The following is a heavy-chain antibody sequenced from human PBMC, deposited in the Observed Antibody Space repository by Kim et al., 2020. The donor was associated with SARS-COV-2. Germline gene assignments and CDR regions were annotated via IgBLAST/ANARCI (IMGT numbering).Heavy chain of an antibody. CDR1: GFTFSSYW. CDR3: ARGQNTARTGRYFDL. CDR2: INSDGSST. V-gene: IGHV3-74*01. J-gene: IGHJ2*01. Sequence: GGSLRLSCAASGFTFSSYWMHWVRQAPGKGLVWVSRINSDGSSTSYADSVKGRFTISRDNAKNTLYLQMNSLRAEDTAVYYCARGQNTARTGRYFDLWGRGTLVTVSS. D-gene: IGHD5-18*01.